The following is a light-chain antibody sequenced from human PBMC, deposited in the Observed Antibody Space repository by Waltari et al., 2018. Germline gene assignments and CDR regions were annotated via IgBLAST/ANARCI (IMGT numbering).Light chain of an antibody. CDR1: QSISSY. CDR2: AAY. J-gene: IGKJ1*01. CDR3: QQSYSQTRK. Sequence: DIQMTQSPFSLSASVGTRVTITCRASQSISSYLNWYQQKPWKAPKLLIYAAYSLQSGIPSRFSGSGSGRDFTLSISRLQPEDFATYCCQQSYSQTRKFGQGTKVEIK. V-gene: IGKV1-39*01.